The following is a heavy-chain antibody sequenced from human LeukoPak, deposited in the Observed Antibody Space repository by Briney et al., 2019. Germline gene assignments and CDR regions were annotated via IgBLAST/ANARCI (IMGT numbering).Heavy chain of an antibody. CDR3: ARISRSYYVHY. CDR2: ISGSGGST. Sequence: GGSLRLSCAASGFTFSSYAMSWVRQAPGKGLEWVSAISGSGGSTYYADSVKGRFTISRDNSKNTLYLQMNSLRAEDTAVYYCARISRSYYVHYWGQGTLVTVSS. V-gene: IGHV3-23*01. CDR1: GFTFSSYA. D-gene: IGHD1-26*01. J-gene: IGHJ4*02.